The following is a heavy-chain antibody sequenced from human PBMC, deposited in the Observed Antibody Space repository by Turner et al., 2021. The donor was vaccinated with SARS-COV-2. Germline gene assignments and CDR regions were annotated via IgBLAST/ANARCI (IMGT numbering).Heavy chain of an antibody. J-gene: IGHJ6*02. CDR2: IYYSGST. CDR1: GGSISSSSYY. V-gene: IGHV4-39*02. Sequence: QLQLQESGPGLVKPSETLSLTCTVSGGSISSSSYYWGWIRQPPGKGLEWIGSIYYSGSTYYNPSLKSRVTISVDTSKNQFSLKLSSVTAADTAVYYCATEMATISRYYYYGMDVWGQWTTVTVSS. CDR3: ATEMATISRYYYYGMDV. D-gene: IGHD5-12*01.